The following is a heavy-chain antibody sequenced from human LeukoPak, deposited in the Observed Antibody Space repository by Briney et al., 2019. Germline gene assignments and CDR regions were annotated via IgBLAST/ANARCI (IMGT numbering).Heavy chain of an antibody. D-gene: IGHD3-10*01. Sequence: SETLSLTCTVSGGSISSYYWSWIRQPPGKGLEWIGYIYYSGSTNYNPSLKSRATISVDTSKNQSSLKLSSVTAADTAVYYCARSGGPRAITMVRGGNWFDPWGQGTLVTVSS. V-gene: IGHV4-59*01. CDR3: ARSGGPRAITMVRGGNWFDP. CDR2: IYYSGST. J-gene: IGHJ5*02. CDR1: GGSISSYY.